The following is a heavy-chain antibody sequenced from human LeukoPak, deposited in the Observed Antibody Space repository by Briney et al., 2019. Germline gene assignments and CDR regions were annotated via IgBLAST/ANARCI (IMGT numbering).Heavy chain of an antibody. CDR1: GYTFTSYA. CDR2: IIPIFGTA. Sequence: SVKVSCKASGYTFTSYAMHWVRQAPGQRLEWMGGIIPIFGTANYAQKFQGRVTITADESTSTAYMELSSLRSEDTAVYYCARRSYGINYYYYYGMDVWGQGTTVTVSS. D-gene: IGHD5-18*01. J-gene: IGHJ6*02. CDR3: ARRSYGINYYYYYGMDV. V-gene: IGHV1-69*13.